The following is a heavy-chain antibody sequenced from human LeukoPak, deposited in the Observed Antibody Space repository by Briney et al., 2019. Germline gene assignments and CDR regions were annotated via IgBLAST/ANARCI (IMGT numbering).Heavy chain of an antibody. CDR1: GGSISSSSYY. V-gene: IGHV4-39*07. J-gene: IGHJ4*02. CDR2: IYYSGST. D-gene: IGHD5-12*01. Sequence: SETLSLTCTVSGGSISSSSYYWGWIRQPPGKGLEWNGSIYYSGSTYYNPSLKSRVTISVDTSKNQFSLKLSSVTAADTAVYYCARDPGGYSGYGYFDYWGQGTLVTVSS. CDR3: ARDPGGYSGYGYFDY.